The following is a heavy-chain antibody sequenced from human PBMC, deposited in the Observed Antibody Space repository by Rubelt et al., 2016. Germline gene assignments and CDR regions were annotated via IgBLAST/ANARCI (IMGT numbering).Heavy chain of an antibody. CDR3: ARDLYGGNSGVDSFA. V-gene: IGHV1-2*02. J-gene: IGHJ5*02. CDR1: GYTFTGYY. Sequence: QVQLVQSGAEVKKPGASVKVSCKASGYTFTGYYMHWVRQAPGQGLEWMGWINPNSGGTNYAQKFQGRVTMTRDTSISTAYMELSRLRSDDTAVYYCARDLYGGNSGVDSFAWGQGTRVTVSS. D-gene: IGHD4-23*01. CDR2: INPNSGGT.